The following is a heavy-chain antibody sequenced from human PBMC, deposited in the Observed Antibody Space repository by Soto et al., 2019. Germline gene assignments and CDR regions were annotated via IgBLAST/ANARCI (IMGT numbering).Heavy chain of an antibody. CDR3: AREEFMVRGVIISSGFDY. CDR2: IIPILGIA. D-gene: IGHD3-10*01. Sequence: QVQLVQSGAEVKKPGSSVKVSCKASGGTFSSYTISWVRQAPGQGLEWMGRIIPILGIANYAQKFQGRVTITADKSTSTAYMELSSLRSEDTVVYYCAREEFMVRGVIISSGFDYWGQGTLVTVSS. J-gene: IGHJ4*02. CDR1: GGTFSSYT. V-gene: IGHV1-69*08.